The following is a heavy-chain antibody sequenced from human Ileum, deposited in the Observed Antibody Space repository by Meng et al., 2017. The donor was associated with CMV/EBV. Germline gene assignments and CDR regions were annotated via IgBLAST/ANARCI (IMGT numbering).Heavy chain of an antibody. J-gene: IGHJ4*02. CDR2: FYSSDTY. Sequence: VQLQESCPGLVKPSETPSLTCTVSGGSINNYYWSWIRQSAEKGLEWIGRFYSSDTYNYHPSLNSRVTMSLDTSKNQFSLNLRSVTAADTAIYYCARGPGASTREGFDYWGLGTLVTVSS. CDR1: GGSINNYY. V-gene: IGHV4-4*07. D-gene: IGHD1-26*01. CDR3: ARGPGASTREGFDY.